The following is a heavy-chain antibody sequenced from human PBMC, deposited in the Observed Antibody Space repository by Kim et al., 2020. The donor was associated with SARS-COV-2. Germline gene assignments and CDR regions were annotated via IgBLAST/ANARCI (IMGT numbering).Heavy chain of an antibody. V-gene: IGHV4-30-4*01. CDR2: IYYSGST. J-gene: IGHJ6*02. CDR3: ARGHNYDFWSGEDYYGMDV. Sequence: SETLSLTCTVSGGSISSGDYYWSWIRQPPGKGLEWIGYIYYSGSTYYNPSLKSRVTISVDTSKNQFSLKLSSVTAADTAVYYCARGHNYDFWSGEDYYGMDVWGQGTTVTVSS. CDR1: GGSISSGDYY. D-gene: IGHD3-3*01.